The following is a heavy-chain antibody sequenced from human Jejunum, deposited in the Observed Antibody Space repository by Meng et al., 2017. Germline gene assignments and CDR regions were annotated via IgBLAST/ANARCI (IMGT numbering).Heavy chain of an antibody. J-gene: IGHJ4*02. V-gene: IGHV1-2*02. Sequence: ASVKVSCKASGYSFNVYNMQWVRQAPGQGLEWMGWINPNSGGASLAQKFQGRVTMTRDTSISTAYMELSWLTSDDTAVYYCARRGPVANNADYWGQGTLVTVSS. CDR2: INPNSGGA. D-gene: IGHD5-12*01. CDR3: ARRGPVANNADY. CDR1: GYSFNVYN.